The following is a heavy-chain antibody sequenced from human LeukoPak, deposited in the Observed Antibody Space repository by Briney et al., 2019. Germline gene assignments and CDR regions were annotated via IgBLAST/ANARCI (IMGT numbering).Heavy chain of an antibody. Sequence: GGSLRLSCAASGFTFSNAWMNWVRQAPGKGLEWVSSISSSSSYIYYADSVKGRFTISRDNAKNSLYLQMNSLRAEDTAVYYCARDLFSSGWFAYFDYWGQGTLVTVSS. D-gene: IGHD6-19*01. CDR2: ISSSSSYI. J-gene: IGHJ4*02. CDR1: GFTFSNAW. CDR3: ARDLFSSGWFAYFDY. V-gene: IGHV3-21*01.